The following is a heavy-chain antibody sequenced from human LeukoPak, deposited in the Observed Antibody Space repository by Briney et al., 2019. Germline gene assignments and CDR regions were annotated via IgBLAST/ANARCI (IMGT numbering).Heavy chain of an antibody. CDR1: GYTFTSYD. D-gene: IGHD2-2*03. Sequence: ASVKVSCKASGYTFTSYDINWVRQATGQGLEWMGIINPSGGSTSYAQKFQGRVTMTRDTSTSTVYMELSSLRSEDTAVYYCASSTSGYCSSTSCLPDYWGQGTLVTVSS. V-gene: IGHV1-46*01. J-gene: IGHJ4*02. CDR3: ASSTSGYCSSTSCLPDY. CDR2: INPSGGST.